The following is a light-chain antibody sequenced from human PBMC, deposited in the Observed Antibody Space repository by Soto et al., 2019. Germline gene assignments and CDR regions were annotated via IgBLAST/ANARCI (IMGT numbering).Light chain of an antibody. CDR2: GTN. CDR3: LLYHSAAVLWV. J-gene: IGLJ3*02. CDR1: TGAVTSGYY. V-gene: IGLV7-43*01. Sequence: QAVVTQEPSLTVSPGGTVTLTCASSTGAVTSGYYPNWFQQKPGQAPRALIYGTNNKHSWTPARVSGSLLGGKAALTLSGVQPEDAADYYCLLYHSAAVLWVFGGGTKLTVL.